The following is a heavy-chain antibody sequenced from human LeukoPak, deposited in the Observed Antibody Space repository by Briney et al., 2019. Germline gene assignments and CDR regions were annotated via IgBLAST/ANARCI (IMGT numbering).Heavy chain of an antibody. V-gene: IGHV3-30*02. CDR1: GFTFSSYG. J-gene: IGHJ4*02. D-gene: IGHD5-24*01. CDR3: AKGRWRDGYNYFDY. CDR2: IRYDGSNK. Sequence: GGSLRLSCAASGFTFSSYGMHWVRQAPGKGLEWVAFIRYDGSNKYYADSVKGRFTISRDNSKNTLYLQMNSLRAEDTAVYYCAKGRWRDGYNYFDYWGRGTLVTVSS.